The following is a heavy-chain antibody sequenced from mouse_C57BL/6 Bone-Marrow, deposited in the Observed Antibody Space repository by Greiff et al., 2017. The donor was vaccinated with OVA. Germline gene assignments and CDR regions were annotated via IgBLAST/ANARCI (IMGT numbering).Heavy chain of an antibody. CDR3: ARDYYGSSPYWYFDV. CDR2: ISNLAYSI. J-gene: IGHJ1*03. V-gene: IGHV5-15*01. CDR1: GFTFSDYG. Sequence: DVKLVESGGGLVQPGGSLKLSCAASGFTFSDYGMAWVRQAPRKGPEWVAFISNLAYSIYYADTVTGRFTISRENAKNTLYLEMSSLRSEDTAMYYCARDYYGSSPYWYFDVWGTGTTVTVSS. D-gene: IGHD1-1*01.